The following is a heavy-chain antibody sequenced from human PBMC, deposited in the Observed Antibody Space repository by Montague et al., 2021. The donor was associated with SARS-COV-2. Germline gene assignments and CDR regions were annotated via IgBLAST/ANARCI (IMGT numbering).Heavy chain of an antibody. V-gene: IGHV4-59*01. J-gene: IGHJ6*02. CDR3: ARNPVRDLLTGTTNYGLGV. CDR1: GGSISTYY. CDR2: MSDSGTA. Sequence: SETLSLTCSVSGGSISTYYWSWTRQPPGKGLEWIGWMSDSGTAKYNPSLDSRVTIIIDKSKNQFSLKLTSVTPADTAQYYCARNPVRDLLTGTTNYGLGVWGQGTTVIVSS. D-gene: IGHD1-7*01.